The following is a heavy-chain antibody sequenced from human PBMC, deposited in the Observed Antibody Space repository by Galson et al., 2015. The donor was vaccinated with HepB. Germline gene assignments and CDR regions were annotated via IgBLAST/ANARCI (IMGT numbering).Heavy chain of an antibody. V-gene: IGHV3-7*03. CDR2: IKQDGSEK. Sequence: SLRLSCAASGFTFSSYWMSWVRQAPGKGLEWVANIKQDGSEKYYVDSVKGRFTISRDNAKNSLYLQMNSLRAEDTAVYYCARVVPPGRSWRYNWFDPWGQGTLVTVSS. D-gene: IGHD6-13*01. J-gene: IGHJ5*02. CDR3: ARVVPPGRSWRYNWFDP. CDR1: GFTFSSYW.